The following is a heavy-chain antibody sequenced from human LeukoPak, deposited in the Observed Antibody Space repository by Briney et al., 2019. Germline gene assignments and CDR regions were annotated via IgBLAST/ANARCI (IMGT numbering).Heavy chain of an antibody. CDR2: IYYSGNT. Sequence: PSETLSLTCTVSGVSISPYYWSWIRQPPGKGLEWIGYIYYSGNTNYNPSLKSRVTISLDTSKNQFSLKLSSVTAADTAVYYCARSTWLLDKWGQGTLVTVSS. J-gene: IGHJ4*02. D-gene: IGHD5-12*01. V-gene: IGHV4-59*01. CDR3: ARSTWLLDK. CDR1: GVSISPYY.